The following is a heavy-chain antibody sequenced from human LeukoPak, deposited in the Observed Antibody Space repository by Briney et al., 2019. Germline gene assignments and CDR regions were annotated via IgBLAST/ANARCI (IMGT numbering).Heavy chain of an antibody. CDR1: GFTFSSYW. D-gene: IGHD2/OR15-2a*01. Sequence: QAGGSLRLSCTASGFTFSSYWMSWVRQAPGKGLECVANIKQDGSENYYVDSVKGRFTISRDNAKNSLYLQMNSLRAEDTAVYYCARDTTSISHNFDYWGQGTLVTVSS. J-gene: IGHJ4*02. CDR2: IKQDGSEN. V-gene: IGHV3-7*01. CDR3: ARDTTSISHNFDY.